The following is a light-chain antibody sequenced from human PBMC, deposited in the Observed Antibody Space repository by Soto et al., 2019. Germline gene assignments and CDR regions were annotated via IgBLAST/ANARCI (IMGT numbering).Light chain of an antibody. V-gene: IGKV3-20*01. CDR2: RTS. Sequence: EMVLTQSPGTLSLSPGERATITCRASQSVSSSYLAWYQQKPGQAPRLLIYRTSNRATGIPDRFSGSGSGTDFTLTISTLEPEDFAVYWCQQYDSSPRTFGQGTKVDI. CDR1: QSVSSSY. CDR3: QQYDSSPRT. J-gene: IGKJ1*01.